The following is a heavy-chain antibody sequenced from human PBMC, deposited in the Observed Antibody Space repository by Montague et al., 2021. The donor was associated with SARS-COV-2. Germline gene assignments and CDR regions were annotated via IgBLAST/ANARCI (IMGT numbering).Heavy chain of an antibody. D-gene: IGHD5-18*01. J-gene: IGHJ4*02. V-gene: IGHV4-34*01. CDR1: GGSFSGYY. Sequence: SETLSLTCVVYGGSFSGYYWCWIRQHPGKGLEWIGEINHSGSTNYNPSLKSRVTISVDTSKRQFSLRLNSVTAADTAVYYCARGGGYSYGALDYWGQGTLVTVSS. CDR3: ARGGGYSYGALDY. CDR2: INHSGST.